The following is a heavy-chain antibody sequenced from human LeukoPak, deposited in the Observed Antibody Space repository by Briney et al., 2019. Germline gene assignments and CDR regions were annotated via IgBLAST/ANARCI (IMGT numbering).Heavy chain of an antibody. V-gene: IGHV3-53*01. Sequence: GGSLRLSCAASGFTVSRNYMSWVRQAPGKGLEWVSIIYSGGDTYYGDSVKGRFTISRDISKNTLYLQMNNLRAEDTAFYYCARSPPASPFDYWGQGTLVTVSS. J-gene: IGHJ4*02. CDR3: ARSPPASPFDY. D-gene: IGHD2-2*01. CDR1: GFTVSRNY. CDR2: IYSGGDT.